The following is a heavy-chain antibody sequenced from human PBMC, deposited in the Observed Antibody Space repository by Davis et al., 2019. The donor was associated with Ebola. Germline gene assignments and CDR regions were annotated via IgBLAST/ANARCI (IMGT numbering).Heavy chain of an antibody. J-gene: IGHJ6*02. D-gene: IGHD1-1*01. CDR1: GGSISSYY. V-gene: IGHV4-59*12. CDR2: IYYSGST. CDR3: AGQLESQVGGMDV. Sequence: SETLSLTCTVSGGSISSYYWSWIRQPPGKGLEWIGYIYYSGSTNYNPSLKSRVTISVDKSKNQFSLKLSSVTAADTAVYYCAGQLESQVGGMDVWGQGTTVTVSS.